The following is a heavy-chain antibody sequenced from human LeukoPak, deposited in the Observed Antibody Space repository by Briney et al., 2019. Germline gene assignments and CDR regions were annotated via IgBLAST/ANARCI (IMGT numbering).Heavy chain of an antibody. CDR1: GGSISNYY. J-gene: IGHJ3*02. V-gene: IGHV4-59*08. D-gene: IGHD1-26*01. CDR3: ARVGGSYVRGIGRSTFDI. CDR2: IYYSGST. Sequence: SETLSLTCTVSGGSISNYYWSWIRQPPGKGLEWIGYIYYSGSTKYNPSLKSRVTISVDTSKNQFSLKLSSVTAADTAVYYCARVGGSYVRGIGRSTFDIWGQGTMVTVSS.